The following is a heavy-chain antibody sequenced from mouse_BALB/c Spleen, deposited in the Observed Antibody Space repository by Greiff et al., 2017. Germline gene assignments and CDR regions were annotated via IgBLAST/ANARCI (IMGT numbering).Heavy chain of an antibody. D-gene: IGHD2-1*01. Sequence: ESGPGLVKPSQSLSLTCSVTGYSITSGYYWNWIRQFPGNKLEWMGYISYDGSNNYNPSLKNRISITRDTSKNQFFLKLNSVTTEDTATYYGAREEVYGNYFDDWGQGTTRTVSS. J-gene: IGHJ2*01. V-gene: IGHV3-6*02. CDR1: GYSITSGYY. CDR2: ISYDGSN. CDR3: AREEVYGNYFDD.